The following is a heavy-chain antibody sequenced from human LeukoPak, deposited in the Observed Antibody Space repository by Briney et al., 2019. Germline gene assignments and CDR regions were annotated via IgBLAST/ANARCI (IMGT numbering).Heavy chain of an antibody. CDR3: ARDLDYYDSSGSGWFDP. CDR1: GYSFSRNG. Sequence: ASVKVSCKASGYSFSRNGISLVRQAPGQGLELMGWISTYNRNTNYSQKFQGRVTMTTDTSTNTAYMELRSLRSDDTAVYYCARDLDYYDSSGSGWFDPWGQGTLVTVSS. J-gene: IGHJ5*02. D-gene: IGHD3-22*01. V-gene: IGHV1-18*01. CDR2: ISTYNRNT.